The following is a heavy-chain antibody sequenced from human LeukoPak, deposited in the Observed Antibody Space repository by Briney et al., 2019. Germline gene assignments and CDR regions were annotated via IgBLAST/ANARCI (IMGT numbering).Heavy chain of an antibody. D-gene: IGHD6-6*01. V-gene: IGHV4-59*01. CDR2: IYYRGRT. CDR3: ARELFSSSSSYYYGLDV. CDR1: GDSISGYY. J-gene: IGHJ6*01. Sequence: SDTLSLTCTVSGDSISGYYWSWIRQPPGKGLEWIGYIYYRGRTNYTPSLKSRATISVDTSKDQFSLKLSSVTAADTAVYYCARELFSSSSSYYYGLDVWGQGTTVTVSS.